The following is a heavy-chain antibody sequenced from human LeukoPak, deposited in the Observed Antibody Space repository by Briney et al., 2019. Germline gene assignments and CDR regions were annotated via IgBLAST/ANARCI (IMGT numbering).Heavy chain of an antibody. D-gene: IGHD2-15*01. J-gene: IGHJ4*02. CDR3: ARDPDCSGGSCYPGY. CDR2: ISSSISYI. Sequence: PGGSLRLSCAASGFTFSIYSMNGVRQAPGRGLEWVSSISSSISYIYYADSVMGRFTISRDNAKNSLYLKTNSLTAEAAAVYYCARDPDCSGGSCYPGYWGQGTLVTVSS. V-gene: IGHV3-21*01. CDR1: GFTFSIYS.